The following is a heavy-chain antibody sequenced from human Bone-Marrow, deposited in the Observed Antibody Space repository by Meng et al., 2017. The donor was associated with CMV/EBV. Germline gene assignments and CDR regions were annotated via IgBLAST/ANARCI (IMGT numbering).Heavy chain of an antibody. CDR1: GYSFSDYQ. J-gene: IGHJ6*02. CDR2: INPKSGGT. V-gene: IGHV1-2*02. D-gene: IGHD2-2*01. Sequence: ASVKVSCKASGYSFSDYQMHWVRQAPGQGLEWMGWINPKSGGTYYAQKFQGRVTMTRDTSISTAYMELSRLRSDDTAVYYCARCGPGTYCSSTSCEYYYGMDVWGQGTTVTVSS. CDR3: ARCGPGTYCSSTSCEYYYGMDV.